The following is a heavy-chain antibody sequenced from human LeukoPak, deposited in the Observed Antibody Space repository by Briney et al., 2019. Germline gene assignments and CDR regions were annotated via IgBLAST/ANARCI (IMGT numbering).Heavy chain of an antibody. CDR1: GYTFINND. J-gene: IGHJ5*02. Sequence: ASVKAFCKTSGYTFINNDINWVRQAPGQGLEWMAWIDPKNGNRGYAQTFQGRVTMTTDISINTAYLELSSLRSEDTAVYYCARSHTQKEFCGGGRCYPTVWWFDPWGQGTLVTVSS. V-gene: IGHV1-8*01. D-gene: IGHD2-15*01. CDR2: IDPKNGNR. CDR3: ARSHTQKEFCGGGRCYPTVWWFDP.